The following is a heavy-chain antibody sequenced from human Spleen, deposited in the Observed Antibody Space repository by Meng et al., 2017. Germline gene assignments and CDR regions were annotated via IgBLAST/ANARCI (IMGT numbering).Heavy chain of an antibody. CDR3: ARGPTTMAHDFDY. Sequence: QVQVQQWGAGRLKPSETLSPTCVVSGGSFSDYYWSWIRQPPGKGLEWIGEINHSGSTNYNPSLESRATISVDTSQNNLSLKLSSVTAADSAVYYCARGPTTMAHDFDYWGQGTLVTVSS. V-gene: IGHV4-34*01. CDR1: GGSFSDYY. CDR2: INHSGST. J-gene: IGHJ4*02. D-gene: IGHD4-11*01.